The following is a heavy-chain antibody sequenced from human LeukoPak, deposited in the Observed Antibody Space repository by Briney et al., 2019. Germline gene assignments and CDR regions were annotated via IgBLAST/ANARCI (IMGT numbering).Heavy chain of an antibody. Sequence: SVKVSCKASGGTFSSYAISWVRQAPGQGLEWMGGIIPIFGTANYAQKFQGRVTITTDESTSTAYMELSSLRSEDTAVYYCARVPRRDGYNHYFDYWGQGTLVTVSS. CDR1: GGTFSSYA. V-gene: IGHV1-69*05. CDR2: IIPIFGTA. D-gene: IGHD5-24*01. CDR3: ARVPRRDGYNHYFDY. J-gene: IGHJ4*02.